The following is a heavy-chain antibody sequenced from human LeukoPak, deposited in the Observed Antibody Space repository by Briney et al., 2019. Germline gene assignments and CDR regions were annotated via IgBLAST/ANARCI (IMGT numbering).Heavy chain of an antibody. Sequence: TGGSLRLSCAASGITFSSYGMSWVRQAPGKGLEWVSSISSTGGTTYYADSVKGRFTISRDNSKNTLYLQMNSLRAEDTAVYYCARDRSGYSSSWYYNYYYYMDVWGKGTTVTISS. D-gene: IGHD6-13*01. J-gene: IGHJ6*03. V-gene: IGHV3-23*01. CDR3: ARDRSGYSSSWYYNYYYYMDV. CDR1: GITFSSYG. CDR2: ISSTGGTT.